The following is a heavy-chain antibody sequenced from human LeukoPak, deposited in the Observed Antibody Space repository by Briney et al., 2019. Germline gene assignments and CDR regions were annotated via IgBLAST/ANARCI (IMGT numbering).Heavy chain of an antibody. J-gene: IGHJ4*02. CDR1: GDSISNYY. CDR3: ARDRSISGNYGLWYFDY. V-gene: IGHV4-59*01. D-gene: IGHD1-26*01. Sequence: SETLSLTCTVSGDSISNYYWSWIRQPPGKGLEWIGYISYSGSTNYSPSLKSRVTISVDTSKNQFSLKLTSVTAADTAVYYCARDRSISGNYGLWYFDYWGQGTLVTVSS. CDR2: ISYSGST.